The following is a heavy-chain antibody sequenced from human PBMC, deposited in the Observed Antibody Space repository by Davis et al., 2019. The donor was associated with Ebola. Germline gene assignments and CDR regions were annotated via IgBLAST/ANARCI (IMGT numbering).Heavy chain of an antibody. Sequence: SETLSLTCAVYGGSFSGYYWSWIRQPPGKGLEWIGYIYYSGSTNYNPSLKSRVTISVDTSKNQFSLKLSSVTAADTAVYYCARSMDVWGQGTTVTVSS. CDR3: ARSMDV. CDR1: GGSFSGYY. V-gene: IGHV4-59*08. CDR2: IYYSGST. J-gene: IGHJ6*02.